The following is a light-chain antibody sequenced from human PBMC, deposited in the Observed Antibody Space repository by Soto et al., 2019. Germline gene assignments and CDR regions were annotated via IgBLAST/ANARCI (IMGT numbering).Light chain of an antibody. V-gene: IGLV1-44*01. Sequence: QSVLTQPPSASGTPGQRVTISCSGSSSNIGSNTVNWYQQLPGTAPKLLIYSNNQRPSGVPDRFSGSKSGTSASLAISGLLSADEADYYCAAWDDSLNGPVFGGGTKLTVL. CDR1: SSNIGSNT. J-gene: IGLJ2*01. CDR2: SNN. CDR3: AAWDDSLNGPV.